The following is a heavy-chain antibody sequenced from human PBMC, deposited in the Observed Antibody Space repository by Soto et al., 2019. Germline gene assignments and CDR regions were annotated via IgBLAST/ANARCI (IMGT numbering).Heavy chain of an antibody. CDR3: ARDGGSHSGGIDY. Sequence: QVELVQSGAEVKKPGSSVKVSCKASGGTFSSYSINWVRQAPGQGLEWMGEIIPIFGTANYAQKVQGRVTITADESTSTAYMELSSLRSEETAVYYCARDGGSHSGGIDYWGQGPLVTVSS. CDR2: IIPIFGTA. CDR1: GGTFSSYS. D-gene: IGHD1-26*01. V-gene: IGHV1-69*01. J-gene: IGHJ4*02.